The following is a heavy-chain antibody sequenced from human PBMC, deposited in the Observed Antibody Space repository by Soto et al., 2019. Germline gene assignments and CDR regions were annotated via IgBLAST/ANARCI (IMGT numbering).Heavy chain of an antibody. CDR3: ARAGGVAARWNWFDP. J-gene: IGHJ5*02. Sequence: SQTLSLTCTISGDSVSSNRAAWNWIRQSPSRGLEWLGRTYYRSKWYNDYAVSVKSRITINPDTSKNQFSLQLNSVTPEDTAVYYCARAGGVAARWNWFDPWGQGTLVTVSS. CDR1: GDSVSSNRAA. D-gene: IGHD6-6*01. V-gene: IGHV6-1*01. CDR2: TYYRSKWYN.